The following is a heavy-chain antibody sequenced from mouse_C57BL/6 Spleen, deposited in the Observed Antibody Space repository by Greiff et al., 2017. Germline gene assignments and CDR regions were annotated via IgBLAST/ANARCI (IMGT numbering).Heavy chain of an antibody. Sequence: EVKLVESGGGLVKPGGSLKLSCAASGFTFSSYAMSWVRQTPEKRLEWVATISDGGSYTYYPDNVKGRFTISRDNAKNNLYLQMSHLKSEDTAMYYCARGLPFDYWGQGTTLTVSS. J-gene: IGHJ2*01. D-gene: IGHD5-5*01. CDR1: GFTFSSYA. CDR2: ISDGGSYT. CDR3: ARGLPFDY. V-gene: IGHV5-4*03.